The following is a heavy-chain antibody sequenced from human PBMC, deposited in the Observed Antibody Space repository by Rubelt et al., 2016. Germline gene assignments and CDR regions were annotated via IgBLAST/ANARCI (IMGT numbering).Heavy chain of an antibody. CDR2: ISAYNGNT. CDR1: GYTFTSYG. D-gene: IGHD6-13*01. V-gene: IGHV1-18*01. J-gene: IGHJ5*02. CDR3: ARMYSSSWYRGWFDP. Sequence: QVQLVQSGAEVKKPGASVKVSCKASGYTFTSYGISWVRQAPGQGLEWMGWISAYNGNTNYAQKLHGRSTMTTDTSTSTAYMELRRLRSDDTAVYYCARMYSSSWYRGWFDPWGQGTLVTVSS.